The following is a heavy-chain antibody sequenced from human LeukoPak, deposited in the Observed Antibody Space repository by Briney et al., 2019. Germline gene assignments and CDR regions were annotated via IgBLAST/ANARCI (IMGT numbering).Heavy chain of an antibody. V-gene: IGHV1-69*13. CDR2: IIPIFGTA. Sequence: SVKVSCKASGGTFSSYAISWVRQAPGQGLEWMGGIIPIFGTANYAQKFQGRVTITADESTSTAYMELSSLRSEDTAVYYCARAPHRQYQLQSPYDYWGQGTLVTVFS. D-gene: IGHD2-2*01. CDR1: GGTFSSYA. J-gene: IGHJ4*02. CDR3: ARAPHRQYQLQSPYDY.